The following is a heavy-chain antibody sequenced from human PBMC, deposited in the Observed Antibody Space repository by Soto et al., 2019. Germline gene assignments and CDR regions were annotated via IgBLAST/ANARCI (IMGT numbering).Heavy chain of an antibody. CDR1: GGTFSSYA. CDR2: IIPIFGTA. J-gene: IGHJ6*02. V-gene: IGHV1-69*13. D-gene: IGHD2-8*01. CDR3: ARGLRPYCTNGVCYRAKEIYYYGMDV. Sequence: ASVKVSCKASGGTFSSYAISWVRQAPGQGLEWMGGIIPIFGTANYAQKFQGRVTITADESTSTAYMELSSLRSEDTAVYYCARGLRPYCTNGVCYRAKEIYYYGMDVWGQGTTVTVSS.